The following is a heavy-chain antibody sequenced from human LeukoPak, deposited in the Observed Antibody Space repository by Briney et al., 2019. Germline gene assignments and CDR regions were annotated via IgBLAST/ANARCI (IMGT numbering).Heavy chain of an antibody. D-gene: IGHD3-3*01. CDR2: IYTSGST. V-gene: IGHV4-61*02. Sequence: SETLSLTCTVSGGSINSGSYYWRWIRQPAGKGLEWFGRIYTSGSTNYNPSLKGRVTISVDTSKNQFSLKLSSVTAADTAVYYCARYNPYYDFWSGLYYYYMDVWGKGTTATVSS. CDR1: GGSINSGSYY. J-gene: IGHJ6*03. CDR3: ARYNPYYDFWSGLYYYYMDV.